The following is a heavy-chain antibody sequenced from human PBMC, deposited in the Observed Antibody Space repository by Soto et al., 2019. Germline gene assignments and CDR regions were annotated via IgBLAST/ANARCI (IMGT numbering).Heavy chain of an antibody. CDR2: IYYSGST. Sequence: PSETLSLTCTVSGGSISSYYWSWIRQPPGKGLEWIGYIYYSGSTNYNPSLKSRVTISVDTSKNQFSLKLSSVTAADTAVYYCARGAGLLWFGELLFPEPYGIDYWGQGTLVTVSS. J-gene: IGHJ4*02. D-gene: IGHD3-10*01. V-gene: IGHV4-59*01. CDR1: GGSISSYY. CDR3: ARGAGLLWFGELLFPEPYGIDY.